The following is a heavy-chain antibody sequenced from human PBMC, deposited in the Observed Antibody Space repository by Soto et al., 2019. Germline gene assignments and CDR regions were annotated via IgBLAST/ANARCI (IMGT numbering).Heavy chain of an antibody. D-gene: IGHD5-12*01. CDR3: ARDSSGYGPFDY. J-gene: IGHJ4*02. Sequence: SQTLSLTCAISGDTVSSTSAAWTWIRQSPSRGLEWVARTYYRSKWYNDYAVSVKGRIIINPDTSKNQFSLQLNSVTPEDTAAYYCARDSSGYGPFDYWGQGTLVTVSS. CDR2: TYYRSKWYN. V-gene: IGHV6-1*01. CDR1: GDTVSSTSAA.